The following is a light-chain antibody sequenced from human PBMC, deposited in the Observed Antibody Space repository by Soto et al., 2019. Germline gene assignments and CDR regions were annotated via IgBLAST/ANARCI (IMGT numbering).Light chain of an antibody. CDR3: QQRSKWPLT. Sequence: ELVFTQSSATLSLSPGERATLSCRARQSVTINALAWYQQKPGQAPRLLIYGVSSRATGIPDRCSGSGSGTDFTLTISSLEPEDFAVYYCQQRSKWPLTFGGGTKVDIK. CDR2: GVS. J-gene: IGKJ4*01. V-gene: IGKV3-11*01. CDR1: QSVTIN.